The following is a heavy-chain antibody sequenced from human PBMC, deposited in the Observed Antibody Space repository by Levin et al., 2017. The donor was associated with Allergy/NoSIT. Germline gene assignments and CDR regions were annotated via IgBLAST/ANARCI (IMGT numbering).Heavy chain of an antibody. CDR1: GGSFSGFY. CDR3: ARGPLYPGYDSRRRGYYFDY. J-gene: IGHJ4*02. CDR2: INHIESGDDNPS. D-gene: IGHD3-22*01. V-gene: IGHV4-34*01. Sequence: SETLSLTCSVYGGSFSGFYWTWIRQPPGKGLEWIGEINHIESGDDNPSLYNPSLKRRVTMSLDTSKNQFSLKLNSVTAADTAVYYCARGPLYPGYDSRRRGYYFDYWGQGTLVTVSS.